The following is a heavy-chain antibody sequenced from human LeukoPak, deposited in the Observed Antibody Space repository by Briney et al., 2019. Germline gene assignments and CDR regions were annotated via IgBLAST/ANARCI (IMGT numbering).Heavy chain of an antibody. CDR1: GGSISSGDYY. J-gene: IGHJ5*02. Sequence: SETLSLTCTVSGGSISSGDYYWSWIRQPPGKGLEWIGYIYYSGSTNYNPSLKSRVTISVDTSKNQFSLKLSSVTAADTAVYYCARALRIVVVPAARFDPWGQGTLVTVSS. V-gene: IGHV4-30-4*01. D-gene: IGHD2-2*01. CDR3: ARALRIVVVPAARFDP. CDR2: IYYSGST.